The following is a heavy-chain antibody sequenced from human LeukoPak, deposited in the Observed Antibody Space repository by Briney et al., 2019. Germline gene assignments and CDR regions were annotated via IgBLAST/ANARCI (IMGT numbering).Heavy chain of an antibody. V-gene: IGHV3-7*01. CDR3: ASSVITGTTDFDY. D-gene: IGHD1-7*01. CDR2: INHNGNVN. J-gene: IGHJ4*02. CDR1: GFTFSSYW. Sequence: GGSLRLSCAASGFTFSSYWMNWARQAPGKGLEWVASINHNGNVNYYVDSVKGRFTISRDNAKNSLYLQMNSLRAEDTAVYYCASSVITGTTDFDYWGQGTLVTVSS.